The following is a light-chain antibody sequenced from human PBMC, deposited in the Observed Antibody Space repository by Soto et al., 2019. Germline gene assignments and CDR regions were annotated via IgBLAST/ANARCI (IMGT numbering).Light chain of an antibody. V-gene: IGKV3-20*01. Sequence: EIVLTQSPGTLSLSPGERATLSCRASQSVSSSYLAWYQQKPGQAPRLLIYGASSRATGIPDRFSGSASGTDFTLTISRLEPEDFAVYYCQQYGSSPSTCGQGTKVEIK. CDR3: QQYGSSPST. J-gene: IGKJ1*01. CDR1: QSVSSSY. CDR2: GAS.